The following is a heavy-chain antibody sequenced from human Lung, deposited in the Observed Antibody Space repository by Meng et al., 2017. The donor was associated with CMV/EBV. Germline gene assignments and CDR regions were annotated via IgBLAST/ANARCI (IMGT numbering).Heavy chain of an antibody. D-gene: IGHD3-3*01. CDR3: ERSGVVYELLYVTNSDEDYFEP. CDR2: INNDCSAV. Sequence: GESLKISCAASGFNFRGRWVYWVRQVPGKGLVLVSGINNDCSAVMYADYVKGRFTISRDNAKNMLHLQMNGLRAEDTAVYYCERSGVVYELLYVTNSDEDYFEPWXQGALVXVSS. CDR1: GFNFRGRW. J-gene: IGHJ4*02. V-gene: IGHV3-74*03.